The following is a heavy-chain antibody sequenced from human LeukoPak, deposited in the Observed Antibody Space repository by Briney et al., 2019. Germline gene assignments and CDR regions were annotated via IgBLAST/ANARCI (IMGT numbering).Heavy chain of an antibody. V-gene: IGHV3-7*01. CDR3: ANGYTTNWDHYFDY. Sequence: GGSLRLSCAASGFTFSDYWMNWVRQAPGKGLEWVANIKQDGSEKYYMESVKGRFTISRDNAKNSLFLLMDSLRDDDTAIYYCANGYTTNWDHYFDYWGQGSLVTVSS. J-gene: IGHJ4*02. CDR2: IKQDGSEK. CDR1: GFTFSDYW. D-gene: IGHD6-13*01.